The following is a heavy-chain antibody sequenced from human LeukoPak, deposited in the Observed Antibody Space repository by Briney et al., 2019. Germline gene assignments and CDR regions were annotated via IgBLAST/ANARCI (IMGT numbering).Heavy chain of an antibody. Sequence: SVKVSCKASGGTFSSYAISWVRQAPGQGLEWMGGIIPIFGTANYAQKFQGRVTITADKSTSTAYMELSSLRSEDTAVYYCARKGSVGQLPGGAFSIWGQGTMVTVSP. CDR1: GGTFSSYA. D-gene: IGHD2/OR15-2a*01. V-gene: IGHV1-69*06. J-gene: IGHJ3*02. CDR2: IIPIFGTA. CDR3: ARKGSVGQLPGGAFSI.